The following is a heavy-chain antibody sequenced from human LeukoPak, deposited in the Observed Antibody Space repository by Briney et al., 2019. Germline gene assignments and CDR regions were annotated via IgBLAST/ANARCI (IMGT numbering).Heavy chain of an antibody. Sequence: PSETLSLTCAVSGGSFSDYSWSWIRQPPGKGLEWIGDINHSGSTNYNPSLKSRVTIPVDTSKNQFSLKLTSVSAADTAVYYCARSPWAYYADFWYFDLWGRATLVTVSS. CDR1: GGSFSDYS. J-gene: IGHJ2*01. V-gene: IGHV4-34*01. CDR3: ARSPWAYYADFWYFDL. D-gene: IGHD3-10*01. CDR2: INHSGST.